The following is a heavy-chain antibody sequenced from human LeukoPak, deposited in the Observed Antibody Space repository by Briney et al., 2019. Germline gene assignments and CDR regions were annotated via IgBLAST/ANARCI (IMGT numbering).Heavy chain of an antibody. D-gene: IGHD3-10*01. J-gene: IGHJ3*02. V-gene: IGHV4-59*02. CDR3: ATDGTMVRGVIITYAFDI. CDR1: GASVTSYF. Sequence: SSETLSLTCIVSGASVTSYFWSWMRQPPGKGLEYIGAIYNSGSTNYNPSLKSRVTISLDTSSNQFSLKLTSVTAADTAVYYCATDGTMVRGVIITYAFDIWGQGTMVTVSS. CDR2: IYNSGST.